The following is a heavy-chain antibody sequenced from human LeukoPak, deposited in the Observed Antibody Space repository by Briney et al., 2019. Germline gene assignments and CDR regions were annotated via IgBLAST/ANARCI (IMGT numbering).Heavy chain of an antibody. Sequence: PSETLSLTCTVSGGSISSSSYYWGWIRQPPGKGLGWIGSIYYSGSTYYNPSLKSRVTISVDTSKNQFSLKLSSVTAADTAVYYCARVEYSSSWYYYYMDVWGKGTTVTVSS. CDR1: GGSISSSSYY. V-gene: IGHV4-39*07. J-gene: IGHJ6*03. D-gene: IGHD6-13*01. CDR3: ARVEYSSSWYYYYMDV. CDR2: IYYSGST.